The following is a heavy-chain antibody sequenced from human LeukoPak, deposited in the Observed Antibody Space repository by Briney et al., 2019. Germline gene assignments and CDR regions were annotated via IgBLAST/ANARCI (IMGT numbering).Heavy chain of an antibody. J-gene: IGHJ4*02. Sequence: GGSLRLSCAASGFTVSSNYMSWVRQAPGKGLEWVSVIYSGGSTYYAASVKGRFTISRDNSKNTLYLQMNSLRAEDTAVYYCAKDWKGYCSGGSCPGVIDYWGQGTLVTVSS. CDR3: AKDWKGYCSGGSCPGVIDY. CDR2: IYSGGST. V-gene: IGHV3-53*05. D-gene: IGHD2-15*01. CDR1: GFTVSSNY.